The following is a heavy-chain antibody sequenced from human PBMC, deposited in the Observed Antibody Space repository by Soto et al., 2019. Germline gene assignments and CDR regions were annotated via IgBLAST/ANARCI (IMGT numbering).Heavy chain of an antibody. J-gene: IGHJ5*02. Sequence: QVQLVQSGAEVKKPGSSVKVSCKASGGTFSSYTISWVRQAPGQGLEWMGRIIPILGIANYAQKFQGRVTITADKSTSTADMALIRLRPEDTAVYYCASGRQCQLPHRVGSDGCWFDPWGPRALVTVCS. CDR3: ASGRQCQLPHRVGSDGCWFDP. CDR1: GGTFSSYT. V-gene: IGHV1-69*02. CDR2: IIPILGIA. D-gene: IGHD2-2*01.